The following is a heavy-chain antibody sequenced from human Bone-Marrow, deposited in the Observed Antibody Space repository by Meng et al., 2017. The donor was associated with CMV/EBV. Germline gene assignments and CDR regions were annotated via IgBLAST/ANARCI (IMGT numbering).Heavy chain of an antibody. CDR1: GGSISSSSYY. V-gene: IGHV4-39*07. D-gene: IGHD3-3*01. CDR3: ARGAANYDFWSGYYSGAYYFDY. CDR2: IYYSGST. J-gene: IGHJ4*02. Sequence: GSLRLSCTVSGGSISSSSYYWGWILQPPGKGLEWIGSIYYSGSTYYNPSLKSRVTISVDTSKNQFSLKLSSVTAADTAVYYCARGAANYDFWSGYYSGAYYFDYWGQGTLVTVSS.